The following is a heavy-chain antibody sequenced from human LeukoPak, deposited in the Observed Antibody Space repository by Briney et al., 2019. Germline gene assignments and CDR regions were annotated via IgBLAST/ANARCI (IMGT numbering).Heavy chain of an antibody. V-gene: IGHV1-69*01. Sequence: SVKVSCKASGGTFSSYAISWVRQAPGQGLEWMGGIIPIFGTANYAQKFQGRVTITADESTSTAYMELSSLRSGDTAVYYCARRPNYYDSSGFVGAFDIWGQGTMVTVSS. J-gene: IGHJ3*02. CDR2: IIPIFGTA. D-gene: IGHD3-22*01. CDR3: ARRPNYYDSSGFVGAFDI. CDR1: GGTFSSYA.